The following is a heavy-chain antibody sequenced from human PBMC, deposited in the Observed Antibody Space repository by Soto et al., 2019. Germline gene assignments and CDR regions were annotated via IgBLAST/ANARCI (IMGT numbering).Heavy chain of an antibody. Sequence: QVQLVQSGAEVQKPGSSVKVSCKASGGTFSSYTISWVRQAPGQGLEWMGRIIPILGIANYAQKFQGRVTITADKSTSTAYMELSSLRSEDTAVYYCARDSRIAVAGTRWFDPWGQGTLVTVSS. J-gene: IGHJ5*02. CDR1: GGTFSSYT. D-gene: IGHD6-19*01. CDR2: IIPILGIA. V-gene: IGHV1-69*08. CDR3: ARDSRIAVAGTRWFDP.